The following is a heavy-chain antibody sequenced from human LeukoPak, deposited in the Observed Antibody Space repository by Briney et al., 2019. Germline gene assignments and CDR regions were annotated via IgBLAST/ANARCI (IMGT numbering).Heavy chain of an antibody. Sequence: GGSLRLSCAASGFTFTRYWMAWVRQAPGKELEWISNINQDGSEEYYVDSVRGRFTASRDNAKNSLYLQMNNLRAEDTAVYYCSNGIYSSSYWGQGTLVTVSS. V-gene: IGHV3-7*01. CDR3: SNGIYSSSY. CDR2: INQDGSEE. D-gene: IGHD6-6*01. J-gene: IGHJ4*02. CDR1: GFTFTRYW.